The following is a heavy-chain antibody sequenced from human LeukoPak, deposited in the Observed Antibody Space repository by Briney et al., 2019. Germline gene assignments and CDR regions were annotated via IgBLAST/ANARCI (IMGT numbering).Heavy chain of an antibody. CDR3: ARDGSGTVDAFDI. CDR1: VGTFSSYA. CDR2: IIPIFGTA. D-gene: IGHD3-10*01. Sequence: ASVKVSCKASVGTFSSYAISWVRQAPGQGLEWMGGIIPIFGTANYAQKFQGRVTITADESTSTAYMELSSLRSEDTAVYYCARDGSGTVDAFDIWGQGTMVTVSS. V-gene: IGHV1-69*01. J-gene: IGHJ3*02.